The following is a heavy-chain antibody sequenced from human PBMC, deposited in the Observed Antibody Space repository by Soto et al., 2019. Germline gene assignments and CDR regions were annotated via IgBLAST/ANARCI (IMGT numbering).Heavy chain of an antibody. J-gene: IGHJ6*02. CDR2: ISHDGTNK. V-gene: IGHV3-30*18. CDR1: GFTFSSYA. D-gene: IGHD6-19*01. CDR3: AKALVAVAATNYYYGMDV. Sequence: QVPLVESGGGVVQPGGTLRLSCAGSGFTFSSYAMHWVRQAPGKGLEWVAVISHDGTNKYYADSVKGRFTISRDNSRNTLYLQMNSLRAEDTAVYHCAKALVAVAATNYYYGMDVWGQGTTVTVSS.